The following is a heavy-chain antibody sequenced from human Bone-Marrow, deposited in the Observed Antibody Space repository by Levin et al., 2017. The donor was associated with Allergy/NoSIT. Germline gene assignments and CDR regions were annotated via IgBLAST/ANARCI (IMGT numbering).Heavy chain of an antibody. V-gene: IGHV3-30*18. Sequence: QTGGSLRLSCAASGFNFRGYAMHWVRQAPGKGLEWVSLISPDSSQTYYADSVRGRFTISRDNSKNTLSLQMNNLRAEDTAVYFCAKDYQGYINYWGQGTLVTVSS. CDR2: ISPDSSQT. CDR1: GFNFRGYA. D-gene: IGHD3-16*02. J-gene: IGHJ4*02. CDR3: AKDYQGYINY.